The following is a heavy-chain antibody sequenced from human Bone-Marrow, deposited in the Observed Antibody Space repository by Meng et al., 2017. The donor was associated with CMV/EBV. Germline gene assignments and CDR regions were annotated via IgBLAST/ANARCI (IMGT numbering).Heavy chain of an antibody. Sequence: GGSLRLSCAASGFTFSSSWMHWVRQAPGKGLVWVSHINSDGSDTKYADSVKGRFTISRDNAKNSLYLQMNSLRAEDTAVYYCARDPYYDFWSGYYAPDYWGQGTVVTVSS. J-gene: IGHJ4*02. CDR1: GFTFSSSW. D-gene: IGHD3-3*01. V-gene: IGHV3-74*03. CDR3: ARDPYYDFWSGYYAPDY. CDR2: INSDGSDT.